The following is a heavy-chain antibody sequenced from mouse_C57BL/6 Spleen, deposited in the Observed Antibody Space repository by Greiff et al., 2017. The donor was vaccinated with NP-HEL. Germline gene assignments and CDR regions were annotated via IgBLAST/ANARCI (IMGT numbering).Heavy chain of an antibody. CDR2: INYDGSST. J-gene: IGHJ2*01. CDR3: ARSPPNWVFDY. V-gene: IGHV5-16*01. CDR1: GFTFSDYY. D-gene: IGHD4-1*01. Sequence: EVMLVESEGGLVQPGSSMKLSCTASGFTFSDYYMAWVRQVPEKGLEWVANINYDGSSTYYLDSLKSRFIISRDNAKNILYLQMSSLKSEDTATYYCARSPPNWVFDYWGQGTTLTVSS.